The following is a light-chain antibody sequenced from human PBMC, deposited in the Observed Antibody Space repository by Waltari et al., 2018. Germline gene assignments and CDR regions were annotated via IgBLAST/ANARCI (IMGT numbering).Light chain of an antibody. J-gene: IGKJ1*01. V-gene: IGKV1-5*01. Sequence: DIQMTQSHSTLSASVGDRVTITCRASQSISSWLAWYQQKPGKAPKLLIYDACSLESGVPSRFSGSGSGTEFTLTISSLQPDDFATYYCQQSYGTPPTFGQGTKVEIK. CDR2: DAC. CDR3: QQSYGTPPT. CDR1: QSISSW.